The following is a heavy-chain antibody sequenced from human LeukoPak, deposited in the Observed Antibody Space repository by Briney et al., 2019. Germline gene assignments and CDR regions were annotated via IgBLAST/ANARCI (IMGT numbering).Heavy chain of an antibody. CDR1: GFTVSSNY. D-gene: IGHD7-27*01. Sequence: GGSLRPSCAASGFTVSSNYMSWVRQAPGKGLEWVSVIYSGGSTYYADSVKGRFTISRDNSKNTLYLQMNSLRAEDTAVYYCARVFFWGRADLDYWGQGTLVTVSS. CDR2: IYSGGST. V-gene: IGHV3-53*01. CDR3: ARVFFWGRADLDY. J-gene: IGHJ4*02.